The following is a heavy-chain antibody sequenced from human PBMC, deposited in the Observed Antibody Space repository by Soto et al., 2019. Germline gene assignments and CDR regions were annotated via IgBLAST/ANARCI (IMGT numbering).Heavy chain of an antibody. D-gene: IGHD3-3*01. CDR3: AKNEYDFWSGRSGMDV. V-gene: IGHV3-23*01. CDR2: ISGSRGST. Sequence: GEPLKIPCAASWFTFSSYAMSRVRQAPGKGLGWVSAISGSRGSTYYADSVKGRFTISRDNSKNTLYLQMNSLRAEDTAVYYCAKNEYDFWSGRSGMDVWGQGTTVTVSS. J-gene: IGHJ6*02. CDR1: WFTFSSYA.